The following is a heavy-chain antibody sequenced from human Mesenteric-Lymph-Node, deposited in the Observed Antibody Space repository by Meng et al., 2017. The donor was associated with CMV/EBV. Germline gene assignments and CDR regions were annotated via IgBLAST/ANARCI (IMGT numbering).Heavy chain of an antibody. CDR3: VSAEMGFGSPFDN. J-gene: IGHJ4*02. Sequence: CAASGFSAKNSDMHWVRRAPGKGLEWVAVISYDESNKYYADSVKGRFTISRDNSKNTLYLQMNSLRREDTAFFYCVSAEMGFGSPFDNWGQGTLVTVSS. CDR2: ISYDESNK. D-gene: IGHD5-24*01. CDR1: GFSAKNSD. V-gene: IGHV3-30*03.